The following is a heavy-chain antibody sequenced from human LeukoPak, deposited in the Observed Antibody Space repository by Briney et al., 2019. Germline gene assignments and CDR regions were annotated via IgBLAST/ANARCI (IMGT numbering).Heavy chain of an antibody. V-gene: IGHV3-48*01. CDR2: ISTSSSTR. J-gene: IGHJ4*02. CDR1: GFTFSSYS. CDR3: AKSSMVRGVIPRY. Sequence: GGSLRLSCAASGFTFSSYSMNWVRQAPGKGLEWVSYISTSSSTRYYADSVKGRFTISRDNAKNTLYLQMNSLRAEDTAVYYCAKSSMVRGVIPRYWGQGTLVTVSS. D-gene: IGHD3-10*01.